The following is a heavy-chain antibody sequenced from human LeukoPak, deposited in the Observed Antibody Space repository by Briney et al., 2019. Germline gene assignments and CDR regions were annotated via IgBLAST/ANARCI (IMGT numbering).Heavy chain of an antibody. Sequence: SETLSLTCTVSGGSISSYYWSWIRQPAGKGLEWIGRIYTSGSTNYNPSLKSRVTMSVDTSKNQFSLKLSSVTAADTAVYYCARDGPRVPSTIVATSLLGGSPDVWGRGTTVTVSS. V-gene: IGHV4-4*07. J-gene: IGHJ6*04. D-gene: IGHD5-12*01. CDR3: ARDGPRVPSTIVATSLLGGSPDV. CDR2: IYTSGST. CDR1: GGSISSYY.